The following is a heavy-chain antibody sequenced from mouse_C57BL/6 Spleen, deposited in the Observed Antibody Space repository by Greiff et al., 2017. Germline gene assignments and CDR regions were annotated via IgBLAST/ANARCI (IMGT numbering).Heavy chain of an antibody. V-gene: IGHV1-59*01. J-gene: IGHJ4*01. CDR1: GYTFTSYW. CDR3: ARGEGYYAMDY. CDR2: IDPSDSYT. Sequence: QVQLQQSGAELVRPGTSVKLSCKASGYTFTSYWMHWVKQRPGQGLEWIGVIDPSDSYTNYNQKFKGKATLTVDTSSSTAYMQLSSLTSEDSAVYYCARGEGYYAMDYWGQGTSVTVSS.